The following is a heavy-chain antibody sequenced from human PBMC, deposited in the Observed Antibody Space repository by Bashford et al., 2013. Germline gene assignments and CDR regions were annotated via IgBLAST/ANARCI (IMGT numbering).Heavy chain of an antibody. D-gene: IGHD6-19*01. Sequence: SETLSLTCAVYGGSFSGYYWSWIRQPPGKGLEWLGEIHHSGSTNYNPSLKSRVTISLDTSKNQFSLKLSSMTAADTAVYYCASDRSSGWYYWWGQGTLGHRLL. CDR1: GGSFSGYY. V-gene: IGHV4-34*01. CDR2: IHHSGST. CDR3: ASDRSSGWYYW. J-gene: IGHJ4*02.